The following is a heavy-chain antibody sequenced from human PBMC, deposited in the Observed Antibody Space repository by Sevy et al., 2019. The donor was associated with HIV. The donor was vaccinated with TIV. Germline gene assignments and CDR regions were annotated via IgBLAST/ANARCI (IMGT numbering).Heavy chain of an antibody. CDR1: GFTFSDAW. CDR3: TTEGAD. Sequence: GGSLRLSCVASGFTFSDAWMSWVRQAPRKGLEWVGRIRSEGDGGTTEYAAPVKGRFSIARDDSKNIVYVQMNSLKTEDTGVYYCTTEGADWGQGTLVTVSS. CDR2: IRSEGDGGTT. J-gene: IGHJ4*02. V-gene: IGHV3-15*01.